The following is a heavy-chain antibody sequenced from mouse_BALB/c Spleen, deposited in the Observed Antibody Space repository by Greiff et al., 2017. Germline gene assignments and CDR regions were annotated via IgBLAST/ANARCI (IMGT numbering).Heavy chain of an antibody. CDR2: IWSGGST. V-gene: IGHV2-2*02. D-gene: IGHD4-1*02. CDR3: ASTTGVYAMDY. J-gene: IGHJ4*01. Sequence: VKLMESGPGLVQPSQSLSITCTVSGFSLTSYGVHWVRQSPGKGLEWLGVIWSGGSTDYNAAFISRLSISKDNSKSQVFFKMNSLQANDTAIYYCASTTGVYAMDYWGQGTSVTVSS. CDR1: GFSLTSYG.